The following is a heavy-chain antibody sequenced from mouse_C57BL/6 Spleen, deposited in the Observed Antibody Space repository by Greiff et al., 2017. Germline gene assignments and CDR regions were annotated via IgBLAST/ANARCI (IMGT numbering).Heavy chain of an antibody. CDR3: ARWGYGSSYDY. CDR1: GYTFTSYW. CDR2: IDPSDSYT. J-gene: IGHJ2*01. V-gene: IGHV1-69*01. D-gene: IGHD1-1*01. Sequence: QVQLQQPGAELVMPGASVKLSCKASGYTFTSYWMHWVKQRPGQGLEWIGAIDPSDSYTNYNQKFKGKSTLTVDKSSSTAYMQLSSLTSEDSAVYYCARWGYGSSYDYWGQGTTLTVSS.